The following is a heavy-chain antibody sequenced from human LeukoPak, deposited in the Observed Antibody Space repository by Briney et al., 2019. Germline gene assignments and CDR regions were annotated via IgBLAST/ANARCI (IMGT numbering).Heavy chain of an antibody. V-gene: IGHV1-69*04. J-gene: IGHJ4*02. D-gene: IGHD6-19*01. CDR1: GGTFSSYA. CDR3: ARDLGLGYSSGWYYFDY. CDR2: IIPIFGIA. Sequence: SVKVSCKASGGTFSSYAISWVRQAPGKGLEWMGRIIPIFGIANYAQKFQGRVTITADKSTSTAYMELSSLRSEDTAVYYCARDLGLGYSSGWYYFDYWGQGTLVTVSS.